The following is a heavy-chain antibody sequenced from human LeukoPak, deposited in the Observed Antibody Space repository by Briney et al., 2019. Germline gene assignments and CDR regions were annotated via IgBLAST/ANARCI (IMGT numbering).Heavy chain of an antibody. Sequence: GGSLRLSCAASGFTFSSYAMHWVRQAPGKGLEWVAVIWYDGSNKYYADSVKGRFTISRDNSKNTLYLQMNSLRAEDTAVYYCARDTIPYCSSTSCYFGVSGYWGQGTLVTVSS. CDR1: GFTFSSYA. D-gene: IGHD2-2*01. J-gene: IGHJ4*02. CDR2: IWYDGSNK. V-gene: IGHV3-33*08. CDR3: ARDTIPYCSSTSCYFGVSGY.